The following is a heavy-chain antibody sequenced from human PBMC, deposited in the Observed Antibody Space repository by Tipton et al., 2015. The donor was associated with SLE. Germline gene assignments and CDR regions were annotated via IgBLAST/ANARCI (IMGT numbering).Heavy chain of an antibody. Sequence: GLVKPSETLSLNCAVSGYSISSGYYWGWIRQPPGKGLEWIGSIYRSGSTYYNPSLKSRVTISVDTPKNQFSLKLSSATAADTAVYYCARDPRLNWDYGTYFDYWGQGTLVTVSS. CDR3: ARDPRLNWDYGTYFDY. D-gene: IGHD7-27*01. V-gene: IGHV4-38-2*02. J-gene: IGHJ4*02. CDR1: GYSISSGYY. CDR2: IYRSGST.